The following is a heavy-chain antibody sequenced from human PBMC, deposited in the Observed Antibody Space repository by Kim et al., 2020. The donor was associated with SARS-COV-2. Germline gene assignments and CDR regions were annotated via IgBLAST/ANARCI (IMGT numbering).Heavy chain of an antibody. CDR1: GFSLRSYE. V-gene: IGHV3-48*03. Sequence: GGSLRLSCVASGFSLRSYEMHWVRQVPGKGLEWVSSIISSGSPIHYADSVKGRFTLSRDSAKNSLYLQMNSVRAEDTAVYYCAREDSGEYEDYFYGMDVWGQGTTVTVSS. J-gene: IGHJ6*02. CDR3: AREDSGEYEDYFYGMDV. CDR2: IISSGSPI. D-gene: IGHD4-17*01.